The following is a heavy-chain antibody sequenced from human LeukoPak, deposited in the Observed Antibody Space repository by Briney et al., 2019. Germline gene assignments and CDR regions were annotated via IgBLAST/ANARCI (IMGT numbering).Heavy chain of an antibody. J-gene: IGHJ4*02. CDR3: ARGFGYYDS. CDR1: GFTFSSYA. CDR2: ISYDGSNK. D-gene: IGHD3-16*01. Sequence: GGSLRLSCAASGFTFSSYAMHWVRQAPGKGLEWVAVISYDGSNKYYADSVKGRFTISRDNAKNSVFLQMNSLRDDDTSLYYCARGFGYYDSWGQGTLVAVSS. V-gene: IGHV3-30-3*01.